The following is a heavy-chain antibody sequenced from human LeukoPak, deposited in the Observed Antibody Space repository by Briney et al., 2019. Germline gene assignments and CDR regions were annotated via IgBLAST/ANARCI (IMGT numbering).Heavy chain of an antibody. J-gene: IGHJ4*02. V-gene: IGHV3-23*01. D-gene: IGHD3-22*01. CDR1: GFTFSSYA. CDR3: ANYLTYYYDSSGGDY. Sequence: GGSLRLSCAASGFTFSSYAMSWVRQAPGKGLEWASAISGSGGSTYYADSVKGRFTISRDNSKNTLYLQMNSLRAEDTAVYYCANYLTYYYDSSGGDYWGQGTLVTVSS. CDR2: ISGSGGST.